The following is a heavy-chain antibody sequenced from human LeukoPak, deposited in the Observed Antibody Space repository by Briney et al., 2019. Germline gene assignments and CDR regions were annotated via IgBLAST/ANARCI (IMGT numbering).Heavy chain of an antibody. CDR2: IKQDGSEK. J-gene: IGHJ6*03. D-gene: IGHD3-3*01. CDR3: ARGGSTCPFWSGYYLPIYYYYYYMDV. V-gene: IGHV3-7*01. Sequence: PGGSLRLSCAASGFTFSSYWMSWVRQAPGKGLEWVANIKQDGSEKYYVDSVKGRFTISRDNAKNSLYLQMNSLRAEDMAVYYCARGGSTCPFWSGYYLPIYYYYYYMDVWGKGTTVTVSS. CDR1: GFTFSSYW.